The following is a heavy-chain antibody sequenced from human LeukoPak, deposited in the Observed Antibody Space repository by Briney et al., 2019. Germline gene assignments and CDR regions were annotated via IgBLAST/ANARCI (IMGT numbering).Heavy chain of an antibody. J-gene: IGHJ4*02. D-gene: IGHD3-10*01. CDR2: IYYSGST. Sequence: PSETLSLTCTVSGGSISSSSYYWGWIRQPPGKGLEWIGSIYYSGSTYYNPSLKSRVTISVDTSKNQFSLKLSSVTAADTAVYYCAREDPYGSGSYYRSVHFDYWGQGTLVTVSS. V-gene: IGHV4-39*07. CDR1: GGSISSSSYY. CDR3: AREDPYGSGSYYRSVHFDY.